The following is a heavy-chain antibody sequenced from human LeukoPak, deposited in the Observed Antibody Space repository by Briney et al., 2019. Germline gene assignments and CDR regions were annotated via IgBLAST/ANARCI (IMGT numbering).Heavy chain of an antibody. D-gene: IGHD2-15*01. V-gene: IGHV4-61*02. Sequence: SETLSLTCTVSGGSISSGSYYWSWIRQPAGTGLEWIGRIYTSGSTNYNPSLKSRVTISVDTSKNQFSLKLSSVTAADTAVYYCARDLAAGGGSYYSNYYYYMDVWGKGTTVTVSS. CDR3: ARDLAAGGGSYYSNYYYYMDV. CDR1: GGSISSGSYY. J-gene: IGHJ6*03. CDR2: IYTSGST.